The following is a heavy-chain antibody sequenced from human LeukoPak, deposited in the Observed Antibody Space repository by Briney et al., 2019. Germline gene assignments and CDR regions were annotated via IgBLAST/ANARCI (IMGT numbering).Heavy chain of an antibody. CDR3: AADRNSSSSPSYYYYYMDV. V-gene: IGHV1-18*01. CDR2: ISAYNGNT. Sequence: ASVKVSCKASGYTFTSYGISWVRQAPGQGLEWMGWISAYNGNTNYAQKLQGRVTMTTDTSTSTAYMELRSLRSDDTAVYYCAADRNSSSSPSYYYYYMDVWGKGTTVTVSS. D-gene: IGHD6-6*01. J-gene: IGHJ6*03. CDR1: GYTFTSYG.